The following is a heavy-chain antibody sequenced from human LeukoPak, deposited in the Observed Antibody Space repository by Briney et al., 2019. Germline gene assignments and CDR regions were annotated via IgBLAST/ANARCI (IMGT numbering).Heavy chain of an antibody. CDR1: GFTFSSYA. CDR2: ISSSSSYI. Sequence: PGGSLRLSCAASGFTFSSYAMSWVRQAPGKGLEWVSSISSSSSYIYYADSVKGRFTISRDNAKNSLYLQMNSLRAEDTAVYYCAGEAQGVAIYPDIWGQGTMVTVSS. CDR3: AGEAQGVAIYPDI. D-gene: IGHD3-3*01. J-gene: IGHJ3*02. V-gene: IGHV3-21*01.